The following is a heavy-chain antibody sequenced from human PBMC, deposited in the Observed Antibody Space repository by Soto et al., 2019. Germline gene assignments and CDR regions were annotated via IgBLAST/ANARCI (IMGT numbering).Heavy chain of an antibody. CDR3: ARERYYFDY. Sequence: GGSLRLSCAASGFTFSSYAMHWVRQAPGKGLEWVAVISYDGSNKYYADSVKGRFTISRDNSKNTLYLQMNSLRAEDTAVYYCARERYYFDYWGQGTLVTVSS. J-gene: IGHJ4*02. V-gene: IGHV3-30-3*01. CDR1: GFTFSSYA. CDR2: ISYDGSNK.